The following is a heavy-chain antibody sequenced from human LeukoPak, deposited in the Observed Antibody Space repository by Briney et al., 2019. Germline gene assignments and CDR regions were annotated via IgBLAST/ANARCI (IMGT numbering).Heavy chain of an antibody. D-gene: IGHD5-18*01. Sequence: GASVKVSCKASGYTFTDYYMHWVRPAPGQGLEWMGWINPKNDATNYEQKFQGRVTMTRDTSISTAYMELGSLTSDDTAFYYCARSMTSLNTAMVPDYWGQGTLVTVSS. CDR2: INPKNDAT. CDR1: GYTFTDYY. J-gene: IGHJ4*02. V-gene: IGHV1-2*02. CDR3: ARSMTSLNTAMVPDY.